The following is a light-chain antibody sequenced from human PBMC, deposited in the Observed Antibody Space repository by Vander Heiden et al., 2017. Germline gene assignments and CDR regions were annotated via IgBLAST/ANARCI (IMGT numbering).Light chain of an antibody. CDR3: SSYTSSSTLL. CDR1: SSDVGSYNY. CDR2: EVS. Sequence: QSALPPPASVSVSPGQSLTISCTGTSSDVGSYNYVSWYQQHPGKAPKLMIYEVSNRPSGVSNRFSGSKSGNTASLTISGLQAEDEADYYCSSYTSSSTLLFGGGTKLTVL. V-gene: IGLV2-14*01. J-gene: IGLJ2*01.